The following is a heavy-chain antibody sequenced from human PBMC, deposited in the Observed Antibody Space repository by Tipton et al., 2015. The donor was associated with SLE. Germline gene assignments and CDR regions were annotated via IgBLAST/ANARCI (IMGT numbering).Heavy chain of an antibody. CDR2: IYYSGST. V-gene: IGHV4-59*01. CDR1: GGSISSYY. D-gene: IGHD4-17*01. Sequence: TLSLTCTVPGGSISSYYWSWIRQPPGKGLEWIGYIYYSGSTNYNPSPKSRVTISVDTSKNQFSLKLSSVTAADTAVYYCARTTVTTRWFDPWGQGTLVTVSS. CDR3: ARTTVTTRWFDP. J-gene: IGHJ5*02.